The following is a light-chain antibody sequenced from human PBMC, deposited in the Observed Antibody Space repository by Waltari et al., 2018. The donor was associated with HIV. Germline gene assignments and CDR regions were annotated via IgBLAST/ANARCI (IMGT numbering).Light chain of an antibody. Sequence: QLVLTQSPSASASLGASVKPTCTLRSGHSSYAIAWHQQQPEKGPRYLMKLNSDGSHSKGDGIPDRFSGSSSGAERYLTISSLQSEDEADYYCQTWSVFGGGTKLTVL. J-gene: IGLJ3*02. CDR1: SGHSSYA. CDR2: LNSDGSH. V-gene: IGLV4-69*01. CDR3: QTWSV.